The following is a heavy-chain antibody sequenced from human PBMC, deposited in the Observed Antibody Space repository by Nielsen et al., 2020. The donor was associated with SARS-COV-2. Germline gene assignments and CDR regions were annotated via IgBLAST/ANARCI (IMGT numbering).Heavy chain of an antibody. CDR3: AKAGCSSTSCYKSIRYGMDV. CDR1: GFTFDEYA. D-gene: IGHD2-2*02. V-gene: IGHV3-9*01. Sequence: SPKIPCAAPGFTFDEYAMHWVRQAPGKGLEWVSGISWNSGSIGYADSVKGRFTISRDNAKNSLYLQMNSLRAEDTALYYCAKAGCSSTSCYKSIRYGMDVWGQGTTVTVSS. CDR2: ISWNSGSI. J-gene: IGHJ6*02.